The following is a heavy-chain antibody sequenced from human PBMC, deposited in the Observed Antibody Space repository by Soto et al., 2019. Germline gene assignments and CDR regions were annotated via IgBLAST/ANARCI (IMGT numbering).Heavy chain of an antibody. CDR1: GYTFTNYA. Sequence: ASVKVSCKASGYTFTNYAMHWMRQAPGQRLEWMGWINTGNGNTKYSQKFQGRVTITRDTSASTAYVELSSLRTEDTAVYYCARGLGGYLDYIDFSGQGTLVTVSS. V-gene: IGHV1-3*04. CDR2: INTGNGNT. D-gene: IGHD3-16*02. CDR3: ARGLGGYLDYIDF. J-gene: IGHJ4*02.